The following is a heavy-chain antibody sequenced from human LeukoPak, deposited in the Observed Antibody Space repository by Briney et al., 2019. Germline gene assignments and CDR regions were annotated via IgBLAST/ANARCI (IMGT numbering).Heavy chain of an antibody. CDR1: GYTFTSNY. J-gene: IGHJ4*02. V-gene: IGHV1-46*01. Sequence: ASVKVSCKAFGYTFTSNYMHWVRQAPGQGPEWMGVISPSGGSTTYAQKFQGRVTLTRDMSTSTDYLELSSLRSEDTAVYYCARDWERGTMGDYWGQGTLVTVSS. CDR2: ISPSGGST. D-gene: IGHD1-1*01. CDR3: ARDWERGTMGDY.